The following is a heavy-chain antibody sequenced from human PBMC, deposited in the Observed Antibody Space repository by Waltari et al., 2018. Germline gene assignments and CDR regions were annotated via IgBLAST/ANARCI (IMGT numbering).Heavy chain of an antibody. CDR1: GFTFSDDW. Sequence: EVRLVESGGGLVQPGGSLRLSCATSGFTFSDDWMSWVRQPPGKGRGWVGNIKRDGNDIYAADSVKGRFTISRDNAMSALYLQMNDLRPGDTGLYYCVRVGAATNYCTFWGPGTMVTVSS. D-gene: IGHD1-26*01. CDR2: IKRDGNDI. V-gene: IGHV3-7*01. CDR3: VRVGAATNYCTF. J-gene: IGHJ4*02.